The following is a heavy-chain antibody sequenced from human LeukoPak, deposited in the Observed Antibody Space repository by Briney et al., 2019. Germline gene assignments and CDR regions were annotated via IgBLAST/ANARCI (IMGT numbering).Heavy chain of an antibody. CDR1: GGSISSGGYY. Sequence: PSETLSLTCTVSGGSISSGGYYWSWIRQPPGKGLEWIGYIYHSGSTYYNPSLKSRVTISVDRSKNQFSLKLSSVTAADTAVYYCARDFDYDSISGAFDIWGQGTMVTVSS. V-gene: IGHV4-30-2*01. CDR2: IYHSGST. D-gene: IGHD3-22*01. CDR3: ARDFDYDSISGAFDI. J-gene: IGHJ3*02.